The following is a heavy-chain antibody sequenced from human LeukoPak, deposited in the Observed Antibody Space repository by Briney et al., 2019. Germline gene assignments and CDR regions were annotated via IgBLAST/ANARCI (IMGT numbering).Heavy chain of an antibody. CDR2: ISYDGSNK. Sequence: EGSLRLSCAASGFTFSSYAMHWVRQAPGKGLEWVAVISYDGSNKYYADSVKGRFTISRDNSKNTLYLQMNSLRAEDTAVYYCARGPPDFWSGYLPLQAYYYYYGMDVWGQGTTVTVSS. CDR1: GFTFSSYA. V-gene: IGHV3-30-3*01. CDR3: ARGPPDFWSGYLPLQAYYYYYGMDV. D-gene: IGHD3-3*01. J-gene: IGHJ6*02.